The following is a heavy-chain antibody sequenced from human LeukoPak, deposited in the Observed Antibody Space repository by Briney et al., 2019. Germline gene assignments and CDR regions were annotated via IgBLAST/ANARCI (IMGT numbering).Heavy chain of an antibody. V-gene: IGHV3-23*01. Sequence: QSGGSLRLSCAASGFTFSSYAMSWVRQAPGKGLEWVSAFSRSGSSTYYADSVKGRFTISRDNSKNTLYLQMNSLRAEDTAVYYCAKDLGITTTTGDFDYWGQGTLVTVSS. CDR3: AKDLGITTTTGDFDY. CDR2: FSRSGSST. J-gene: IGHJ4*02. CDR1: GFTFSSYA. D-gene: IGHD1-20*01.